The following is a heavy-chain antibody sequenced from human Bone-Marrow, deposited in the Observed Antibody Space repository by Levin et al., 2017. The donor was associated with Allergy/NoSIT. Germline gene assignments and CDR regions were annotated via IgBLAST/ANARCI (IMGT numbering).Heavy chain of an antibody. CDR3: AGSRGRCGWSYYYYGMDV. D-gene: IGHD3-10*01. J-gene: IGHJ6*02. CDR1: GFDFNTHD. V-gene: IGHV3-21*06. CDR2: ISGNSHYV. Sequence: TPGGSLRLSCRGSGFDFNTHDMNWVRQAPGQGLEWVSSISGNSHYVYYADSVKGRFSISRDHAKNSMFLHMNSLRAEDTAVYYCAGSRGRCGWSYYYYGMDVWGRGTTLTVSS.